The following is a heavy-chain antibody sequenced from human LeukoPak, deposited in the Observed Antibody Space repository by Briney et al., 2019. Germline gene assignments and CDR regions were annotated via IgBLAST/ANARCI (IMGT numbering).Heavy chain of an antibody. V-gene: IGHV3-7*01. CDR3: ARDRVVVVAGYWYFDL. CDR2: IKQDGCEK. Sequence: GGSLRLSCAASGFTFSSYWMSWVRQAPGKGLEWVANIKQDGCEKYYVDSVKGRFTISRDNAKNSLYLQMNSLRAEDTAVYYCARDRVVVVAGYWYFDLWGRGTLVTVSS. D-gene: IGHD2-15*01. J-gene: IGHJ2*01. CDR1: GFTFSSYW.